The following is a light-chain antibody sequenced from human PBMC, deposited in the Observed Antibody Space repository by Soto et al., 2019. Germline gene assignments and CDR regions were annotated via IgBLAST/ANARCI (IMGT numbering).Light chain of an antibody. Sequence: AIRMTQSPSSFSASTGDRVTITCRASQGISSYLAWYQQKPGKAPKLLIYAASTLQSGVPSRFSGSGSGTDSTLTISCLQYEDFASYYFQQYYIYPRTFGKGTKEKIK. CDR1: QGISSY. J-gene: IGKJ1*01. V-gene: IGKV1-8*01. CDR2: AAS. CDR3: QQYYIYPRT.